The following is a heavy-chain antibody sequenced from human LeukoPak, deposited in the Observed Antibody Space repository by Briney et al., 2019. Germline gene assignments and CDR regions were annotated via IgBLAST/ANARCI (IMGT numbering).Heavy chain of an antibody. Sequence: GRSLRLSCAASGFTFHTYAMHWVRQAPGKGLEWVAVMRSDGSDIYYADSVKGRFTISRDNSKNTLYVQMNSLRAEDTAVYYCAKSQFGGAFDGFDIWGQGTMVTVSS. CDR2: MRSDGSDI. J-gene: IGHJ3*02. CDR3: AKSQFGGAFDGFDI. CDR1: GFTFHTYA. D-gene: IGHD3-16*01. V-gene: IGHV3-33*06.